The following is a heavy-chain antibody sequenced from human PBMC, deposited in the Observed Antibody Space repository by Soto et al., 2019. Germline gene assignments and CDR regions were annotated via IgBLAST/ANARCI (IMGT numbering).Heavy chain of an antibody. Sequence: GGYYWSWIRQHPGKGLEWIGYISYIGSTNYNPSLKSRVTISVDTSKNQFSLKLSSVTAADTAVYYCARDGGVRSFDYWGQGTLVTVSS. CDR2: ISYIGST. CDR3: ARDGGVRSFDY. D-gene: IGHD3-16*01. J-gene: IGHJ4*02. CDR1: GGYY. V-gene: IGHV4-31*02.